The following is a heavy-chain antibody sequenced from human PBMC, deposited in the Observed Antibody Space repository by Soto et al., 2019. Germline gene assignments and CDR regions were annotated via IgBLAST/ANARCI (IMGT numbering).Heavy chain of an antibody. V-gene: IGHV4-34*01. D-gene: IGHD3-3*01. CDR1: GGSFSGYY. CDR3: ARGHSNYDFWSGYWSEYYYYYMDV. Sequence: PSETLSLTCAVYGGSFSGYYWSWIRQPPGKGLEWIGEINHSGSTNYNPSLKSRVTISVDTSKNQFSLKLSSVTAVDTAVYYCARGHSNYDFWSGYWSEYYYYYMDVWGKGTTVTVSS. J-gene: IGHJ6*03. CDR2: INHSGST.